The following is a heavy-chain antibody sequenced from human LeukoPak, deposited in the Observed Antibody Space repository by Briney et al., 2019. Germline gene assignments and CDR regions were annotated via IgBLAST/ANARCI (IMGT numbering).Heavy chain of an antibody. CDR1: GFTFSDYY. D-gene: IGHD7-27*01. J-gene: IGHJ4*02. V-gene: IGHV3-11*01. CDR2: ISSSGSTI. Sequence: GGSLRLSCAASGFTFSDYYMSWIRQAPGKGPEWVSYISSSGSTIYYADSVKGRFTISRDNAKNPLYLQMNSLRAEDTAVYYCAGEPLTGVYFDYWGQGTLVTVSS. CDR3: AGEPLTGVYFDY.